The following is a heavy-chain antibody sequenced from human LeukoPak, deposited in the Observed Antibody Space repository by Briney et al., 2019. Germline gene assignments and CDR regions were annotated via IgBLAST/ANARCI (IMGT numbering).Heavy chain of an antibody. J-gene: IGHJ3*01. D-gene: IGHD5-18*01. CDR1: GFSVSSNY. CDR3: ARGEVTGDL. V-gene: IGHV3-21*01. Sequence: GGSLRLSCAASGFSVSSNYMSWVRQAPGKGLEWVSSISGSSSYIYYADSVGGRFTISRDNAKNSLYLQMNSLRAEDTAVYYCARGEVTGDLWGQGTMVTVSS. CDR2: ISGSSSYI.